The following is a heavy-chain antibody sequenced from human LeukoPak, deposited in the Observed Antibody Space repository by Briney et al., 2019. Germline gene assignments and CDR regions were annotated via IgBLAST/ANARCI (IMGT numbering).Heavy chain of an antibody. V-gene: IGHV4-4*07. D-gene: IGHD4-11*01. J-gene: IGHJ6*03. CDR1: GGSISSYY. CDR3: ARVKVTGYYYYYMDV. Sequence: PSETLSLTCTVSGGSISSYYWSWIRQPAGKGLEWIGRIYTSGSTNYTPSLKSRVTMSVDTSKNQFSLKLSSVTAADTAVYYCARVKVTGYYYYYMDVWGKGTTVTVSS. CDR2: IYTSGST.